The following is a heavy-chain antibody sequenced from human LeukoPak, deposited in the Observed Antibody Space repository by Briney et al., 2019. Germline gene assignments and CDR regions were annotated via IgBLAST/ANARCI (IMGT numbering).Heavy chain of an antibody. Sequence: TLSLTCAISGDSVSNSTAAWNWITQSPSRDLEWLRRTYYRSKRYRDFAEYVKSRITIDPDTSTNQFSLQLNSVTPDDTAVYFCARGQTGSGRIFDYWGQGTLVTVSS. J-gene: IGHJ4*02. CDR3: ARGQTGSGRIFDY. CDR2: TYYRSKRYR. V-gene: IGHV6-1*01. D-gene: IGHD2-15*01. CDR1: GDSVSNSTAA.